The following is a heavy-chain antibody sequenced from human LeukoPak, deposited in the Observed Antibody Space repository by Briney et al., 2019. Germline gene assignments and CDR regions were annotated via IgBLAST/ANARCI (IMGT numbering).Heavy chain of an antibody. J-gene: IGHJ3*02. V-gene: IGHV1-8*01. Sequence: ASVKVSCKASGYTFASYDINWVRQATGQGLEWMGWINPNSGNTGYAQKFQGRVTMTRNTSISTAYMELSSLRSEDTAVYYCASGITTCGGAFDIWGQGTMVTVSS. CDR3: ASGITTCGGAFDI. CDR1: GYTFASYD. CDR2: INPNSGNT. D-gene: IGHD1-1*01.